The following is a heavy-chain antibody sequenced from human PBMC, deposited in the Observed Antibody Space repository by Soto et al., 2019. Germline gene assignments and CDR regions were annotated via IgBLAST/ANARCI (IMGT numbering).Heavy chain of an antibody. J-gene: IGHJ3*02. V-gene: IGHV5-10-1*01. CDR1: EYRFTSNW. Sequence: GESLKISCKGTEYRFTSNWINWVRQMPGKGLEWMGRIDPSDSYTTYSPSFQGHVTISADKAISTAYLQWSSLKASDTAMYYCASGGDSSGHDAFDIWGQGTMVTVSS. D-gene: IGHD6-19*01. CDR3: ASGGDSSGHDAFDI. CDR2: IDPSDSYT.